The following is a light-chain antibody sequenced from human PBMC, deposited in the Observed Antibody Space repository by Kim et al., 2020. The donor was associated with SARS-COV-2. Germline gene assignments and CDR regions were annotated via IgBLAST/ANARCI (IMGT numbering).Light chain of an antibody. V-gene: IGKV3-15*01. Sequence: PGERATLSCRTSQSVSTNFSSYQQKTGEAPSLLIYGASTRATGIPASFSGSGSGTEFTLTIISLQSEDFAVYYCQQYNNWPPITFGQGTRLEIK. CDR3: QQYNNWPPIT. CDR2: GAS. CDR1: QSVSTN. J-gene: IGKJ5*01.